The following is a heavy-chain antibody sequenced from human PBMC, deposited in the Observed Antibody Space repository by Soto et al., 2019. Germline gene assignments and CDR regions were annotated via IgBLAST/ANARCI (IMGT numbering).Heavy chain of an antibody. Sequence: AASVKVSCKASGYTFTSYGISWVRQAPGQGLEWLGRINPKSGGTSTAQKFQGWVTMTTDTSISTASMELTRLTSDDTAIYYCARGDSTDCSNGVCSFFYNHDMDVWGQGTTVTVSS. CDR2: INPKSGGT. J-gene: IGHJ6*02. CDR3: ARGDSTDCSNGVCSFFYNHDMDV. V-gene: IGHV1-2*04. D-gene: IGHD2-8*01. CDR1: GYTFTSYG.